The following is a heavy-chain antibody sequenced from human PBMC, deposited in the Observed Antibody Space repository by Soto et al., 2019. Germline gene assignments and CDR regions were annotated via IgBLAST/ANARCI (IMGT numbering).Heavy chain of an antibody. D-gene: IGHD3-3*01. CDR2: IYWDDGK. CDR3: AHRYDYWSGYSFDY. J-gene: IGHJ4*02. CDR1: GFSLTTNDVS. Sequence: QITLKESGPTLVKPTQTLTLTCTFSGFSLTTNDVSVGWIRQPPGKALEWVGLIYWDDGKRYNPSLKNRVTITKGTSKNQVVLTMTNMDPVDTATYYCAHRYDYWSGYSFDYWGQGTPVIVSS. V-gene: IGHV2-5*02.